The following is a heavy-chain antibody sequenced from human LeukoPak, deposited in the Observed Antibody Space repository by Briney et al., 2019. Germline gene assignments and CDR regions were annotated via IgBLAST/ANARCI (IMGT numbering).Heavy chain of an antibody. CDR1: GGTFSSYA. J-gene: IGHJ4*02. CDR3: AIRPTTVTTFYFDY. D-gene: IGHD4-17*01. CDR2: IIPILGTA. Sequence: SVKVSCKSSGGTFSSYAISWVRQAPGQGLEWMGGIIPILGTANYAKKFQGRATIPADKSTSTAYMELSSLRSEDTAVYYCAIRPTTVTTFYFDYWGQGTLVTVSS. V-gene: IGHV1-69*06.